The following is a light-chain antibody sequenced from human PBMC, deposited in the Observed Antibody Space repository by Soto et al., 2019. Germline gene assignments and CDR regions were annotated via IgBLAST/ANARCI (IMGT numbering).Light chain of an antibody. V-gene: IGKV3-20*01. J-gene: IGKJ1*01. CDR1: QSVSSSY. CDR2: GSS. Sequence: EIVLTQSPGTLSLSPGERATLSCRSSQSVSSSYLAWDQQKPGQAPRLLIYGSSSSATGIPDRFSVSGSGTDFTLTISRLEPEDFAVYYCHQCGCSPRSLGQGTKVDI. CDR3: HQCGCSPRS.